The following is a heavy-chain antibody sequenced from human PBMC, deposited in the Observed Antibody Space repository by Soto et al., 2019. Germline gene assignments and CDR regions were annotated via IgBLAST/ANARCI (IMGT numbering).Heavy chain of an antibody. D-gene: IGHD4-17*01. CDR3: ASAYGDYNWFDP. J-gene: IGHJ5*02. CDR1: GGSISSGGYS. CDR2: IYHSGST. V-gene: IGHV4-30-2*01. Sequence: SETLSLTCAVSGGSISSGGYSWSWIRQPPGKGLEWIGYIYHSGSTYYNPPLKSRVTISVDRSKNQFSLKLSSVTAADTAVYYCASAYGDYNWFDPWGQGTLVTVSS.